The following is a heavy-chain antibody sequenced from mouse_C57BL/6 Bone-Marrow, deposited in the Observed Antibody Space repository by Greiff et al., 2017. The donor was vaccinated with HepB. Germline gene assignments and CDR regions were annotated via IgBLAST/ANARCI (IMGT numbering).Heavy chain of an antibody. J-gene: IGHJ3*01. CDR1: GFTFSSYG. V-gene: IGHV5-6*01. CDR2: ISSGGSYT. Sequence: EVQLQESGGDLVKPGGSLKLSCAASGFTFSSYGMSWVRQTPDKRLEWVATISSGGSYTYYPDSVKGRFTISRDNAKNTLYLQMSSLKSEDTAMYYCARQEGAWFAYWGQGTLVTVSA. CDR3: ARQEGAWFAY.